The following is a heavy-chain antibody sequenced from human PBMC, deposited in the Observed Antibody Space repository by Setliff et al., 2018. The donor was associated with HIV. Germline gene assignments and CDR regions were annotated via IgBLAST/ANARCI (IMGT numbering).Heavy chain of an antibody. V-gene: IGHV4-61*09. CDR3: AGLDSADYFVGVLNF. CDR2: MHANGLT. Sequence: SETLSLTCAVSGGSINSGSIYWSWVRRPAGGGLEWIGHMHANGLTAYNPSLRSRAAISMETSKNQFSLRLSAVTAADSAIYYCAGLDSADYFVGVLNFWGQGTRVTVSS. CDR1: GGSINSGSIY. D-gene: IGHD3-22*01. J-gene: IGHJ4*03.